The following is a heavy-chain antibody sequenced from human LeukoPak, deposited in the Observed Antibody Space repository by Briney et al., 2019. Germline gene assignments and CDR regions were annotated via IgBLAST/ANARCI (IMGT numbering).Heavy chain of an antibody. V-gene: IGHV4-34*01. CDR2: INHSGST. CDR3: ARSRNRYPFDY. CDR1: GGSFSGYY. J-gene: IGHJ4*02. Sequence: SETLSLTCAVYGGSFSGYYWSWIRQPPGKGLEWIEEINHSGSTNYNPSLKSRVTISVDTSKNQFSLKLSSVTAADTAVYYCARSRNRYPFDYWGQGTLVTVSS. D-gene: IGHD1-14*01.